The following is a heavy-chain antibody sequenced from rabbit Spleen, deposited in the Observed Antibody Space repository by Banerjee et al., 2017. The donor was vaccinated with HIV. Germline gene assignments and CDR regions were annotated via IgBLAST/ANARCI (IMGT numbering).Heavy chain of an antibody. J-gene: IGHJ6*01. CDR2: IGAGSGGTT. D-gene: IGHD1-1*01. CDR1: GLSFISGYY. CDR3: ARDTSSSFSSYGMDL. Sequence: QSLEESGGDLVKPGTSLTLTCTASGLSFISGYYMCWVRQAPGKGLEWIACIGAGSGGTTYYANWAKGRFTISKTSSTTVTLQMTSLTVADTATYFCARDTSSSFSSYGMDLWGPGTLVTV. V-gene: IGHV1S40*01.